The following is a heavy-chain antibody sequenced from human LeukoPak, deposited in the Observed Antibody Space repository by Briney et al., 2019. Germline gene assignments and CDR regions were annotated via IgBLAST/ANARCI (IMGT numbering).Heavy chain of an antibody. CDR2: IHTSGST. CDR1: GGSISSYY. V-gene: IGHV4-4*07. D-gene: IGHD2-2*01. CDR3: ARDIVVVPAATHYYYYYMDV. J-gene: IGHJ6*03. Sequence: SETLSLTCTVSGGSISSYYWSWIRQPAGKGLEWIGRIHTSGSTNYNPSLKSRVTMSVDTSKNQFSLKLSSVTAADTAVYYCARDIVVVPAATHYYYYYMDVWGKGTTVTVSS.